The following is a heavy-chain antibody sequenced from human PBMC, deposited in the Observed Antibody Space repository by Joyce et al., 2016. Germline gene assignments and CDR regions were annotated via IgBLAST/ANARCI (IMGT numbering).Heavy chain of an antibody. CDR1: GYTFTSYA. Sequence: QVKLVQSGAEVKKPGASVKVSCKASGYTFTSYAMHWVRQAPGQSPEWMGWINADNGNTKYSQKFQGRVTITRDTSASIVYMELGSLRSEDAALFYCARAARRGNFDYWGQGTLVTVSS. V-gene: IGHV1-3*01. J-gene: IGHJ4*02. D-gene: IGHD6-6*01. CDR2: INADNGNT. CDR3: ARAARRGNFDY.